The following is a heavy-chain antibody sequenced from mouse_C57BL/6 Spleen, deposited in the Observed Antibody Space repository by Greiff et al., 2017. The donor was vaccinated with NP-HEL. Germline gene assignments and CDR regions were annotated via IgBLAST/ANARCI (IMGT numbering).Heavy chain of an antibody. V-gene: IGHV6-6*01. J-gene: IGHJ2*01. CDR1: GFTFSDAW. D-gene: IGHD1-1*02. CDR3: TRIRAGWPYYIDY. Sequence: EVKLMESGGGLVQPGGSMKLSCAASGFTFSDAWMDWVRQSPEKGLEWVAEIRNKANNHATYYAESVKGRFTISRDDSKSSVYLQMNSLRAEDTGIYYCTRIRAGWPYYIDYWGQGTTLTVSS. CDR2: IRNKANNHAT.